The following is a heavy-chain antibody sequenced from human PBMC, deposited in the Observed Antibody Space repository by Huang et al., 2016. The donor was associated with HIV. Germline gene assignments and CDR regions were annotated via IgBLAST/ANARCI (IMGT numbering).Heavy chain of an antibody. J-gene: IGHJ4*02. V-gene: IGHV3-30*18. CDR1: GFTFSSYG. D-gene: IGHD6-13*01. CDR3: AKGGSAAAVLDF. Sequence: AASGFTFSSYGMHWVRQAPGKGLEWVAVISYDAKTKYYAASVKGRFSISRDNSKTTVYLQLNSLRVEDTAVYYCAKGGSAAAVLDFWGQGTLVTVSS. CDR2: ISYDAKTK.